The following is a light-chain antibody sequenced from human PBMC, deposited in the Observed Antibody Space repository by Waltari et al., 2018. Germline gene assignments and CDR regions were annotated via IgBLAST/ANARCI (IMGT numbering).Light chain of an antibody. J-gene: IGLJ2*01. V-gene: IGLV2-14*01. CDR2: DVS. Sequence: QSALTQPASVSGSPGQSITISCTGTSSDVGGYNYVSWYQQHPGKAPKLMIYDVSKRPSGGSNRCSGSKSGNTASLTISGLQAEDEADYYCSSYTSSSFVVFGGGTKLTVL. CDR1: SSDVGGYNY. CDR3: SSYTSSSFVV.